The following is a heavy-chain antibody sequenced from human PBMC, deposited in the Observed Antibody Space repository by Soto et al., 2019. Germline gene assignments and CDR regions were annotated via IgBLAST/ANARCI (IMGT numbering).Heavy chain of an antibody. CDR2: IYHSGST. J-gene: IGHJ5*02. CDR1: GGSVSSGGSS. CDR3: ARVPDR. D-gene: IGHD2-2*01. Sequence: KTSETLSLTCTVSGGSVSSGGSSWSWIRQPPGKGLEWIGYIYHSGSTYYNPSLKSRVTISVDRSKNQFSLKLSSVTAADTAVYYCARVPDRWGQGTLVTVSS. V-gene: IGHV4-30-2*01.